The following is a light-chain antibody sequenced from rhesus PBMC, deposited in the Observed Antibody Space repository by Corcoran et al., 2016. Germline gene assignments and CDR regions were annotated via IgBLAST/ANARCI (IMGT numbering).Light chain of an antibody. CDR3: LQHSHWPYS. CDR2: GAS. V-gene: IGKV3-24*01. Sequence: EIVMTQSPATLSLSPGERATLSCRASQRVSSSIAWYQQKPGQAPRLLIYGASSRATGIPDRVSGSGSGTAFTLPISSLEPEFVAVYCCLQHSHWPYSFGQGTKVEIK. J-gene: IGKJ2*01. CDR1: QRVSSS.